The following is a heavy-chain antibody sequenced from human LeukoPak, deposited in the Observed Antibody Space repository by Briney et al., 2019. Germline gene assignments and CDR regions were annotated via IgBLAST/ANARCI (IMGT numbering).Heavy chain of an antibody. D-gene: IGHD4-17*01. J-gene: IGHJ5*02. CDR1: GGSLRSGDYY. V-gene: IGHV4-30-4*01. CDR2: IYYSGRT. CDR3: AREVDYGDHGWFDP. Sequence: SETLSLTCTVSGGSLRSGDYYCSSVRQPPGRGLERIGYIYYSGRTHYNPSLKSRVTISVNTSKNQVSLKLSSVTAADTAVDYCAREVDYGDHGWFDPWGQGTLGTVS.